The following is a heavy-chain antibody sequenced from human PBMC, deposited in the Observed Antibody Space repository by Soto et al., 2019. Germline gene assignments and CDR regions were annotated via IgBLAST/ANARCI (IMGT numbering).Heavy chain of an antibody. CDR3: AREGGSYLYYYYGMDV. Sequence: GGSLRLSCAASGFTFSSYSMNWVRQAPGKGLEWVSSISSSSSYIYYADSVKGRFTISRDNAKNSLYLQMNSLRAEDTAVYYCAREGGSYLYYYYGMDVWGQGTTVTVSS. D-gene: IGHD1-26*01. CDR1: GFTFSSYS. CDR2: ISSSSSYI. J-gene: IGHJ6*02. V-gene: IGHV3-21*01.